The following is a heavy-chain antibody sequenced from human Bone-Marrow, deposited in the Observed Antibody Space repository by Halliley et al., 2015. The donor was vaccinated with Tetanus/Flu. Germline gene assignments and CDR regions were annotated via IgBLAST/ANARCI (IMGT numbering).Heavy chain of an antibody. CDR2: IYYSGNP. D-gene: IGHD2-21*01. J-gene: IGHJ5*02. CDR3: AREASFGDRTALHRFDP. V-gene: IGHV4-59*01. Sequence: GNIYYSGNPHYNPSLKSRVSISIDTSKKQFSLKVTSITSADTAVYFCAREASFGDRTALHRFDPWGQGTLVTVSS.